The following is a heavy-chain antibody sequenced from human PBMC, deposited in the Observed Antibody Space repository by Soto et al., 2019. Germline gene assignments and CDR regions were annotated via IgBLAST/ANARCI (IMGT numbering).Heavy chain of an antibody. Sequence: SDTLSLTCSVSNVSITSSYWNWIRQSPGKGLEWIGFVYHTGTTKYNPSLKGRVTMSIDTSRNEFSLRLTSVTTADTAFYFCARDLAGRGPFEPWGTGTQVTVSS. V-gene: IGHV4-59*01. J-gene: IGHJ5*01. CDR2: VYHTGTT. CDR1: NVSITSSY. CDR3: ARDLAGRGPFEP.